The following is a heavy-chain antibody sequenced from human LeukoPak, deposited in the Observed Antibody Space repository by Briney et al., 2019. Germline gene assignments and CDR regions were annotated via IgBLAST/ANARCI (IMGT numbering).Heavy chain of an antibody. V-gene: IGHV4-39*01. CDR3: ARHTVHYYDSSGYSN. CDR1: GGSISISSYY. J-gene: IGHJ4*02. D-gene: IGHD3-22*01. CDR2: IYYSGST. Sequence: PSETLSPTCTQSGGSISISSYYWGWIRHPPGKGLEWIGSIYYSGSTYYNPSLKSRVTISVDTSKNQFSLKLSSVTAADTAVYYCARHTVHYYDSSGYSNWGQGTLVTVSS.